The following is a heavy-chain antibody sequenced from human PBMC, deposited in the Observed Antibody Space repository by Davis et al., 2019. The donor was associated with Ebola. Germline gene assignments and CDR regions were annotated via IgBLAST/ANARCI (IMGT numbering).Heavy chain of an antibody. Sequence: MPGGSLRLSCAASGFTFSGSWMHWIRQSPGKGLDWIGSVYYSGTTFYNPSLKSRLTMSVDTSKNQFSLTLNSVTAADTAVYYCARELEVLLWFGEVDYWGQGTLVTVSS. CDR2: VYYSGTT. J-gene: IGHJ4*02. CDR1: GFTFSGSW. D-gene: IGHD3-10*01. V-gene: IGHV4-38-2*02. CDR3: ARELEVLLWFGEVDY.